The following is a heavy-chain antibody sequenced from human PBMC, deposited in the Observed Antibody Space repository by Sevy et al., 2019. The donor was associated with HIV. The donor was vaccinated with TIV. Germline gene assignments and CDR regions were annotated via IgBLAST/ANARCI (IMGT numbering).Heavy chain of an antibody. D-gene: IGHD3-22*01. Sequence: GGSLRLSCAASGFTVSSNYMSWVRQAPGKGLEWVSIIFSGGGTYYADSVQGGFTSSRDNSRNKGNLQMNSLRAEDTAGFYWAIGATFYSDSSGRVLSVLGAFDIWGRGTMVTVSS. CDR2: IFSGGGT. CDR3: AIGATFYSDSSGRVLSVLGAFDI. J-gene: IGHJ3*02. V-gene: IGHV3-53*01. CDR1: GFTVSSNY.